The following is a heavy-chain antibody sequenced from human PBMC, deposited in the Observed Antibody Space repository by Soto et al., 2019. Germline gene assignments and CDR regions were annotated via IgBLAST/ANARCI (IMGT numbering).Heavy chain of an antibody. D-gene: IGHD6-6*01. J-gene: IGHJ4*02. CDR3: ACSSSYELYFDY. Sequence: QLQLQESGPGLVKPSETLSLTCTVSGGSISSSSYYWGWIRQPPGKGLEWIGSMYYSGSTYYNPPLKSRVTISVDTSKNQFSLKVNSVTAADTAVYYCACSSSYELYFDYWGQGTLVTVSS. CDR2: MYYSGST. CDR1: GGSISSSSYY. V-gene: IGHV4-39*01.